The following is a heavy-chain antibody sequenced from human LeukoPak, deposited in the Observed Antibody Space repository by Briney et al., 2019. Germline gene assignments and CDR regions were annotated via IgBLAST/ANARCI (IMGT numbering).Heavy chain of an antibody. D-gene: IGHD2-15*01. J-gene: IGHJ6*04. Sequence: GGSLRLSCTASGFTFGDYAMSWVRQAPGKGLEWVGFIRSKAYGGTTEYAASVKGRFTISRDDSKSIAYLQMNSLKTEDTAVYYCTRDTGYCSGGSCYSYYYYGMDVWGKGTTVTVSS. CDR2: IRSKAYGGTT. CDR1: GFTFGDYA. V-gene: IGHV3-49*04. CDR3: TRDTGYCSGGSCYSYYYYGMDV.